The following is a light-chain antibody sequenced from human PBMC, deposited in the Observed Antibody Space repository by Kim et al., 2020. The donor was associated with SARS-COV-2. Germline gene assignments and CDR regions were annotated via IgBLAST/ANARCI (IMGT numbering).Light chain of an antibody. CDR3: CSYAGGYTLV. J-gene: IGLJ3*02. CDR2: DVT. Sequence: QSALTQPRSVSGSPGQSVTISCTGTSSDVGAYNYVSWYQQHPDKAPKLMIYDVTKRPSGVPDRFSGSKSGNTVSLTISGLQAEDEADYYCCSYAGGYTLVFGGGTQLTVL. CDR1: SSDVGAYNY. V-gene: IGLV2-11*01.